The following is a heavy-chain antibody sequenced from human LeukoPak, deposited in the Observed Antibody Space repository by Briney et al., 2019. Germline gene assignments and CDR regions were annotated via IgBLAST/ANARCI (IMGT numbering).Heavy chain of an antibody. CDR2: INPSGGST. CDR3: ASQLRREGRRAFDI. D-gene: IGHD1-26*01. Sequence: ASVKVSCKASGYTFTSYYMHWVRQAPGQGLEWMGIINPSGGSTSYAQKFQGRVTMTRDMSTSTDYMELSSLRSEDTAVYYCASQLRREGRRAFDIWGQGTMVTVSS. CDR1: GYTFTSYY. V-gene: IGHV1-46*01. J-gene: IGHJ3*02.